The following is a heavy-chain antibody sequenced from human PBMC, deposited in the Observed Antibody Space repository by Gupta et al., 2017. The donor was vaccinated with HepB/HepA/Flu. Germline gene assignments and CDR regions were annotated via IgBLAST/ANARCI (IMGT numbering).Heavy chain of an antibody. V-gene: IGHV3-74*01. CDR1: GLTFSSYW. J-gene: IGHJ6*03. Sequence: EVQLVESGGGLVQPGGSLRLSCAASGLTFSSYWMDWVRQAPGKGLVWVSRINSDGSSTSYADSVKGRFTISKDNAKNTLYLQMNSLRAEDTAVYYCARSSLDNYYYMDVWGKGTTVTVSS. CDR2: INSDGSST. D-gene: IGHD3/OR15-3a*01. CDR3: ARSSLDNYYYMDV.